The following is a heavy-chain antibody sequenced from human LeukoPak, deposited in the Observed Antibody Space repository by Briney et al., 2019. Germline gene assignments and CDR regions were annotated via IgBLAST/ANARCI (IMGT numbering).Heavy chain of an antibody. D-gene: IGHD2-2*01. V-gene: IGHV3-74*01. CDR2: INSDGSDT. J-gene: IGHJ4*02. CDR1: GYTFSSYW. Sequence: GGSLRLSCAASGYTFSSYWMHWVRQTPGKGLVWVSRINSDGSDTRYADSVKGRFTISRDNAKNTLYLQMNSLRADDTAVYYCASWGYCSSTSCSIDYWGQGTLVTVSS. CDR3: ASWGYCSSTSCSIDY.